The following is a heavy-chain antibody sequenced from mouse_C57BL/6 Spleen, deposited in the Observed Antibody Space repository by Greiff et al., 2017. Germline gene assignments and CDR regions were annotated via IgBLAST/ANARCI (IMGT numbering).Heavy chain of an antibody. Sequence: EVKLVESGGGLVKPGGSLKLSCAASGFTFSDYGMHWVRQAPEKGLEWVAYISSGSSTIYYADTVKGRFTISRDNAKNTPFLQMTSLRSEDTAMYYCARYDGPRNFDVWGTGTTVTVAS. CDR1: GFTFSDYG. D-gene: IGHD2-3*01. V-gene: IGHV5-17*01. CDR3: ARYDGPRNFDV. CDR2: ISSGSSTI. J-gene: IGHJ1*03.